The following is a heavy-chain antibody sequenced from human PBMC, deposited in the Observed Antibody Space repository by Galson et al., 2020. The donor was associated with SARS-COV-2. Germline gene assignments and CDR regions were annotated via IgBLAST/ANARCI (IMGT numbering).Heavy chain of an antibody. Sequence: GGSLRLSCAASGFTFSSYAMHWVRQAAGKGLEWVAVISYDGSNKYYADSVKGRFTISRDNSKNTLYLQMNSLRAEDTAVYYCARAVSGGYYYGMDVWGQGTTVTVSS. D-gene: IGHD3-16*01. CDR1: GFTFSSYA. CDR3: ARAVSGGYYYGMDV. CDR2: ISYDGSNK. J-gene: IGHJ6*02. V-gene: IGHV3-30-3*01.